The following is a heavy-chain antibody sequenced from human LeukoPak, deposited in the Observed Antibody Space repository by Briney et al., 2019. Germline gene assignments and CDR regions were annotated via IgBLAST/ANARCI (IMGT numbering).Heavy chain of an antibody. Sequence: GRSLRLSCTTSGFNFGDHAMTWVRQAPGKGLEWVGFIRSKAYRGTTEYVASVKGRLTISRDDSKSVVYLQMNSLKSEDTAVYYCSRGPIQLWVHNGVDVWGQGTTVTVSS. V-gene: IGHV3-49*04. CDR2: IRSKAYRGTT. J-gene: IGHJ6*02. CDR3: SRGPIQLWVHNGVDV. D-gene: IGHD5-18*01. CDR1: GFNFGDHA.